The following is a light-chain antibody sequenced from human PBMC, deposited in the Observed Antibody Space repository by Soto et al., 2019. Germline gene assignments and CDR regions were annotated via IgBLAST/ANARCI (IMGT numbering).Light chain of an antibody. CDR3: QQFNSYPLT. CDR1: QDINSY. J-gene: IGKJ5*01. CDR2: AAS. Sequence: IQLTQSPSSLSASPGDRATITCRASQDINSYLTWYQQKPGQAPKLLIYAASTLQSGVPSRFSGSGSGTDFTLTISSLQPEDFATYYCQQFNSYPLTFGQGTRLEIK. V-gene: IGKV1-9*01.